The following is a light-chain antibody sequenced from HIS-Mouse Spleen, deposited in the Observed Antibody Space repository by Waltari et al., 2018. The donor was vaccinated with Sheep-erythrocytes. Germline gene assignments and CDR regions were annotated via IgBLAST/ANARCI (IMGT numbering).Light chain of an antibody. CDR3: CSYAGSYNHV. V-gene: IGLV2-11*01. CDR1: SSDVGGYNY. CDR2: DVS. Sequence: QSALTQPRSVSGSPGQPVTISCTATSSDVGGYNYVPWYQQHPGKAPTLMIYDVSKRPSGVPDRFSGSKSGNTASLTISGLQAEDEADYYCCSYAGSYNHVFATGTKVTVL. J-gene: IGLJ1*01.